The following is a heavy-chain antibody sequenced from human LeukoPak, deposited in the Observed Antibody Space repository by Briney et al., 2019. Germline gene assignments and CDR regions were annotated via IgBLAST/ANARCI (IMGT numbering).Heavy chain of an antibody. J-gene: IGHJ4*02. CDR1: GHSTTRGYY. CDR3: ARVLPVPYLLDS. V-gene: IGHV4-38-2*01. CDR2: FFQSEKS. D-gene: IGHD3-10*02. Sequence: SETLSLICDISGHSTTRGYYWAWFRQSPGKGPEWIATFFQSEKSFYNASLESRVIMSLDTSKSQFSLNLTSVTAADTAVYYCARVLPVPYLLDSWGQGTHVTVSS.